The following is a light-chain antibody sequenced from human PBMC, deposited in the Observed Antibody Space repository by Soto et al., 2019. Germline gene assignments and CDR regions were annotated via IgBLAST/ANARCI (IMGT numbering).Light chain of an antibody. CDR1: TSNIGSSS. CDR2: ENN. CDR3: ATWDDSLSGPV. J-gene: IGLJ2*01. V-gene: IGLV1-47*01. Sequence: QSVLRQPPSASGTPGQSVTISCSGSTSNIGSSSVYWYQQLPGTAPKVFFDENNRRPAGVPDRFSGSKSGTSASVAISGLRSEDEADYYCATWDDSLSGPVFGGGTQLTVL.